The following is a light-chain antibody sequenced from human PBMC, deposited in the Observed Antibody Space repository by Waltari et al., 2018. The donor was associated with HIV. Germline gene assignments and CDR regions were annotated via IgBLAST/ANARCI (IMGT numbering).Light chain of an antibody. CDR2: DTN. J-gene: IGLJ2*01. CDR3: LLSYDRLRV. CDR1: AGTVTSGHY. Sequence: QAEVTQEPSLTVSPGGTVTLTCASSAGTVTSGHYPYWIPQKPGQAPRTLISDTNNGHSSTPARFSGSLLGGKAALTLSGAQRDDEADYYCLLSYDRLRVFGGGTKLTVL. V-gene: IGLV7-46*01.